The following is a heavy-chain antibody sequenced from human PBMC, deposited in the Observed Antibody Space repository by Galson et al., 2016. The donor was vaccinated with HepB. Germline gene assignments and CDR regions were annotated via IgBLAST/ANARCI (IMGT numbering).Heavy chain of an antibody. CDR2: IYYSGST. CDR1: GGSISSSTYY. D-gene: IGHD2-15*01. CDR3: ARLVPHCSGGSCYSSDAFDI. Sequence: ETLSLTCTVSGGSISSSTYYWGWIRQPPGKGLEWIGSIYYSGSTYYNPSLRSRVTISVDTSKNEFSLKLSSVTAADTAVYYCARLVPHCSGGSCYSSDAFDIWGQGTMVTVSS. J-gene: IGHJ3*02. V-gene: IGHV4-39*01.